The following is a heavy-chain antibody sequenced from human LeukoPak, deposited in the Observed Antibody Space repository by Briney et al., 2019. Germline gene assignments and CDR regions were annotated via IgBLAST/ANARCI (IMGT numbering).Heavy chain of an antibody. CDR3: ARVGNTAETRGLCYYMDV. Sequence: SETLSLTCTVSGGSISSGGYYWSWIRQHPGKGLEWIGYIYYSGSTCYNPSLKSRVTISVDTSKNQFSLKLSSVTAEDTALYYCARVGNTAETRGLCYYMDVWGKGTTVTVSS. CDR2: IYYSGST. J-gene: IGHJ6*03. CDR1: GGSISSGGYY. D-gene: IGHD5-18*01. V-gene: IGHV4-31*03.